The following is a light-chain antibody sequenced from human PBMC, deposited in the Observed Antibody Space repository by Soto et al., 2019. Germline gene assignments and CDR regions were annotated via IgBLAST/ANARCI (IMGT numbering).Light chain of an antibody. CDR3: QTWGTGIHVV. CDR2: LNSDGSH. Sequence: QLVLTQSPSASASPGASVKLTCTLSSGHNSYAIAWHQQQPEKGPRYLMKLNSDGSHSKGDGIPDRFSGSSSGAERYLTVSSLQSEDEADYYCQTWGTGIHVVFGGGTKLTVL. CDR1: SGHNSYA. V-gene: IGLV4-69*01. J-gene: IGLJ2*01.